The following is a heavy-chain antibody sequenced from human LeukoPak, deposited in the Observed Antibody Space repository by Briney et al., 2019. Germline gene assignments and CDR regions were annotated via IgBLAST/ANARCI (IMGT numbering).Heavy chain of an antibody. Sequence: GASVKVSCKASGYTFTGYYMHWVRQAPGQGLEWMGWINPNSGGTNYAQKFQGRVTMTRDTSISTAYMELSRLRSDDTAAYYCLSIAARPVGKEDDYWGQGTLVTVSS. V-gene: IGHV1-2*02. J-gene: IGHJ4*02. CDR2: INPNSGGT. CDR1: GYTFTGYY. CDR3: LSIAARPVGKEDDY. D-gene: IGHD6-6*01.